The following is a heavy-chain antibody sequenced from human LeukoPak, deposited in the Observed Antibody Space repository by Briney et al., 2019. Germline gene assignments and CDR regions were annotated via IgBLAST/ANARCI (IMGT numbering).Heavy chain of an antibody. V-gene: IGHV4-4*07. J-gene: IGHJ5*02. CDR2: INTSGST. CDR3: AREGGDPRWLDP. CDR1: GGSISSYY. Sequence: SESLSLTCTVSGGSISSYYWTWIRQSAGKGLEWIGRINTSGSTNYNPSLRSRVTMSVNTSKNQFSLNLTSVTAADTAVYSCAREGGDPRWLDPWGQGTLVTVSS. D-gene: IGHD6-25*01.